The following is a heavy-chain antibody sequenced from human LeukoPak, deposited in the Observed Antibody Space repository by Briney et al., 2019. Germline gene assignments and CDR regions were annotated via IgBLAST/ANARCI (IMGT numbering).Heavy chain of an antibody. D-gene: IGHD6-13*01. CDR2: ISGSGSSI. Sequence: PGGSLRLSCAASGFIFSDYYMTWIRQAPGKGLEWVTYISGSGSSIDYADSVKGRFTISGDNSKNTLYLQMNSLRAEDTAVYYCAKPLYSSSWYYFDYWGQGTLVTVSS. CDR1: GFIFSDYY. V-gene: IGHV3-11*01. J-gene: IGHJ4*02. CDR3: AKPLYSSSWYYFDY.